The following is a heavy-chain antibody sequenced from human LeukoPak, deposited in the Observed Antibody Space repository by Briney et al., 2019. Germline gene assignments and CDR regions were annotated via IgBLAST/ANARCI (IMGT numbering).Heavy chain of an antibody. CDR2: ISAYNGNT. D-gene: IGHD3-10*01. V-gene: IGHV1-18*01. Sequence: ASLKLSCKASGYTFTSYGISWVRQAPGHGLEWMGWISAYNGNTNYAQKLQGRVTMTTDTSTSTAYMELRSLRSDYTAVYYCARTVGLWFGELSLAFDYWGQGTLVTVSS. CDR3: ARTVGLWFGELSLAFDY. CDR1: GYTFTSYG. J-gene: IGHJ4*02.